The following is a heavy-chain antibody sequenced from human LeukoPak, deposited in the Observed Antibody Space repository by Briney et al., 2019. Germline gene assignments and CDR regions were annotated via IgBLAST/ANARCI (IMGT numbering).Heavy chain of an antibody. Sequence: PSETLSLTCTVSGGSISSYYWSWIRQPPGKGLEWIGYIYYSGSTNYNPSLKSRVTISVDTSKNQFSLKLSSVTAADTAVYYCARDNAGSGYNYYWGQGTLVTVSS. CDR3: ARDNAGSGYNYY. J-gene: IGHJ4*02. CDR1: GGSISSYY. D-gene: IGHD1-26*01. V-gene: IGHV4-59*01. CDR2: IYYSGST.